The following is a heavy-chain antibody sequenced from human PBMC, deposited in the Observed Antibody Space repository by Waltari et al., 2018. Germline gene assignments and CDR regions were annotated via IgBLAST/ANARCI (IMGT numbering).Heavy chain of an antibody. J-gene: IGHJ4*02. CDR2: ISWNSGSM. V-gene: IGHV3-9*01. CDR3: ARDISYGSIDD. D-gene: IGHD3-16*02. Sequence: EVQLVESGGGLVQPGRSLRLSCAASGFTFADYAMHWVRQAPGKGLEWGSGISWNSGSMGYSDSVKGRFTISRDNAKNTVYLQMSSLTAEDTAMYYCARDISYGSIDDWGQGTLVTVSS. CDR1: GFTFADYA.